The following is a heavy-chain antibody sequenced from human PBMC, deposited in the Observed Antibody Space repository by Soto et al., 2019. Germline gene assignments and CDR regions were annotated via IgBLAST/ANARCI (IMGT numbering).Heavy chain of an antibody. D-gene: IGHD4-4*01. CDR2: INHSGST. Sequence: SETLSRTCAGFGWTFRGYYWSWIRPLPGKGLEWIGEINHSGSTNYNPSLKSRVTISVDTSKNQFSLKLSSVTAADTAVYYCASFHATVTTDYYMAVWGEATTVT. J-gene: IGHJ6*03. V-gene: IGHV4-34*01. CDR3: ASFHATVTTDYYMAV. CDR1: GWTFRGYY.